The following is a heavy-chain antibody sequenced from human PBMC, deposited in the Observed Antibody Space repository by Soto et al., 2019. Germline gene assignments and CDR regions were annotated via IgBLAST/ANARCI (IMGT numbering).Heavy chain of an antibody. CDR3: ERDRWGWEKSSYPHSNGMIV. D-gene: IGHD1-26*01. CDR2: IYGGGDT. J-gene: IGHJ6*02. Sequence: EEQLVETGGKLVQPGGSLRLSCVVSGFTVSSNYMSWVRQAPGGGLEWVSSIYGGGDTFYADSVKGRFTISKDSSQNTLYLQMSSLKADDSAVYYCERDRWGWEKSSYPHSNGMIVWGQGTTVTVSS. V-gene: IGHV3-53*02. CDR1: GFTVSSNY.